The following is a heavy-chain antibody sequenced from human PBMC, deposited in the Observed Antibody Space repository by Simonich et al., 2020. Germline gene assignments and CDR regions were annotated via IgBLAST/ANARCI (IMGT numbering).Heavy chain of an antibody. V-gene: IGHV3-23*01. CDR2: ISGRGGST. J-gene: IGHJ4*02. CDR3: ATYYFDY. Sequence: EVQLLESGGGLVQPGGSLRLSCAASGFTFSSYAMSWVRQAPGKGVEWVAAISGRGGSTYYADSVKGRFTISRDNSRNTLYLQMNSLRAEDTAVYYCATYYFDYWGQGTLVTVSS. CDR1: GFTFSSYA.